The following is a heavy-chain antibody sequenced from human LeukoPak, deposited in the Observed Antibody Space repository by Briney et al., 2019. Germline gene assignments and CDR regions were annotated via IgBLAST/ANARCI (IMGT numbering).Heavy chain of an antibody. Sequence: ASVRVSCKASGYTFTGSYMHWVRQAPGQGLEWMGWINPNSGGTNYAQKFQGRVTMTRDTSISTDYMEQSRLRSDDTAVYYCARGSSTYYFDYWGQGTLVTVSS. CDR1: GYTFTGSY. V-gene: IGHV1-2*02. CDR3: ARGSSTYYFDY. J-gene: IGHJ4*02. CDR2: INPNSGGT.